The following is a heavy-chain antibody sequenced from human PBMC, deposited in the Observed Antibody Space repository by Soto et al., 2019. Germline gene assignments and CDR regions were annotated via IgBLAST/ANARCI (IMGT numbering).Heavy chain of an antibody. D-gene: IGHD3-10*01. CDR1: GYTFTSYD. Sequence: ASVKVSCKASGYTFTSYDINWVRQATGQGLEWMGWMNPNSGNTGYAQKFQGRVTMTRNTSISTAYMEPSSLRSEDTAVYYCVHRYYYGSGSYYNGYYFDYWGQGTLVTVSS. J-gene: IGHJ4*02. CDR3: VHRYYYGSGSYYNGYYFDY. CDR2: MNPNSGNT. V-gene: IGHV1-8*01.